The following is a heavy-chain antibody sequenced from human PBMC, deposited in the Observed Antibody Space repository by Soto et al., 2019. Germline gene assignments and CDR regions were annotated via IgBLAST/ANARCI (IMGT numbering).Heavy chain of an antibody. J-gene: IGHJ4*02. D-gene: IGHD3-22*01. CDR1: GFTFSSYA. Sequence: GSLRLSCAASGFTFSSYAMHWVRQAPGKGLEWVAVISYDGSNKYYADSVKGRFTISRDNSKNTLYLQMNSLRAEDTAVYYCARDPRDYYDSSGYDYWGQGTLVTVSS. V-gene: IGHV3-30-3*01. CDR3: ARDPRDYYDSSGYDY. CDR2: ISYDGSNK.